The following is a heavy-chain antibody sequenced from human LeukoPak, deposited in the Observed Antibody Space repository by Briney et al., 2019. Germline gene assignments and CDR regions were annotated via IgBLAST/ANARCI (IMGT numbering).Heavy chain of an antibody. D-gene: IGHD2-2*01. Sequence: GGSLRLSCAASGFSFRDYYMSWFRQAPGKGLEWVSYISRSSSKIRYADSVKGRFTVSRDNAKNSLYLQMNSLRAEDTAVYYCARDSAPAPAPTDYWGQGTLVTVSS. J-gene: IGHJ4*02. CDR3: ARDSAPAPAPTDY. V-gene: IGHV3-11*06. CDR2: ISRSSSKI. CDR1: GFSFRDYY.